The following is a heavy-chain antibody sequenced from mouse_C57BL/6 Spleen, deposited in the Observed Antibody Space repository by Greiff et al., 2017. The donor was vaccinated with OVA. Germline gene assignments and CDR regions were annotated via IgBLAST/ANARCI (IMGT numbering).Heavy chain of an antibody. Sequence: VKLMESGAELVRPGASVKLSCKASGYTFTDYYINWVKQRPGQGLEWIARIYPGSGNTYYNEKFTGKATLTAEQSSSTAYMQLSSLTSEDSAVYFCAREGSHYAMDYWGQGTSVTVSS. V-gene: IGHV1-76*01. CDR1: GYTFTDYY. J-gene: IGHJ4*01. CDR2: IYPGSGNT. CDR3: AREGSHYAMDY. D-gene: IGHD1-1*02.